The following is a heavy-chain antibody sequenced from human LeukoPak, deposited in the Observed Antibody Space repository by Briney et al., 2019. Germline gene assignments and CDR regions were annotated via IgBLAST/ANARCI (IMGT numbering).Heavy chain of an antibody. CDR2: IGAHNGIT. D-gene: IGHD5-12*01. Sequence: ASVKVSCKASGYTFTSFGISWVRQAPGQGLEWMGWIGAHNGITNYAQKFLDRVTMTTDTSTSTAYMELRSLRSDDTAVYYCARLSGYHWESFYDYWGQGTLVTVSS. CDR1: GYTFTSFG. CDR3: ARLSGYHWESFYDY. V-gene: IGHV1-18*01. J-gene: IGHJ4*02.